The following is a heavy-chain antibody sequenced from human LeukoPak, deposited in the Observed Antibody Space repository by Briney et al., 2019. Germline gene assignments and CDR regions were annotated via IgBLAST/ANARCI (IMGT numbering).Heavy chain of an antibody. V-gene: IGHV1-18*01. CDR3: ARDCSSTSCYGDY. Sequence: GASVKVSCTASGYTFISYGISWVRQAPGQGLEWMGWISAYNGNTNYPQKLQGRVTMTTDTSTSTAYMELRSLRSDDTAVYYCARDCSSTSCYGDYWGQGTLVTVSS. D-gene: IGHD2-2*01. J-gene: IGHJ4*02. CDR1: GYTFISYG. CDR2: ISAYNGNT.